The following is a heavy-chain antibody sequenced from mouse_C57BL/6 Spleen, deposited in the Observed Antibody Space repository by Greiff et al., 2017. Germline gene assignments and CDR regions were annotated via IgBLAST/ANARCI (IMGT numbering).Heavy chain of an antibody. D-gene: IGHD3-2*02. CDR2: IDPSDSYT. CDR1: GYTFTSYW. V-gene: IGHV1-69*01. J-gene: IGHJ1*03. Sequence: QVQLQQPGAELVMPGASVKLSCKASGYTFTSYWMHWVKQRPGQGLEWIGEIDPSDSYTNYNKKFKGKSTLTVDKSSSTAYMQLSSLTSEVSSVYYCARRGAAQATSWYFDVWGTGTTVTVSS. CDR3: ARRGAAQATSWYFDV.